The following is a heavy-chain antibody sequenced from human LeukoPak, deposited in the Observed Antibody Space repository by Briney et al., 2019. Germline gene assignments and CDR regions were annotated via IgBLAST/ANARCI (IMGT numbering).Heavy chain of an antibody. CDR3: AKDISWGGSSGDY. J-gene: IGHJ4*02. V-gene: IGHV3-43*02. CDR2: TSGDGGST. Sequence: GGSLGLSCAASGFTFDDYAMHWVRQAPGKGLEWVSLTSGDGGSTYYADSVKGRFTISRDNSKNSLYLQMNSLRTEDTALYYCAKDISWGGSSGDYWGQGTLVTVSS. D-gene: IGHD2-15*01. CDR1: GFTFDDYA.